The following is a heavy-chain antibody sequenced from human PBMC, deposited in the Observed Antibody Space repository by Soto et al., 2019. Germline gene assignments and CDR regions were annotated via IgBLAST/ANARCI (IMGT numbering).Heavy chain of an antibody. CDR2: IKPDGRDK. CDR1: GFTFITRW. CDR3: TGRPF. J-gene: IGHJ1*01. V-gene: IGHV3-7*03. Sequence: GGSLRLSCAASGFTFITRWMRWVRHCPAKGLERVAYIKPDGRDKSYVDSVKGRYMISRDNAKNSLYLEMNSLSGEGTAVYYCTGRPFWGQAALVTGSS.